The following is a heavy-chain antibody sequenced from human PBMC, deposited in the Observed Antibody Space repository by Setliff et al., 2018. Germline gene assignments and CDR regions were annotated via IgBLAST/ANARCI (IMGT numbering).Heavy chain of an antibody. CDR3: AAPRLLPQYYYYYYMDV. Sequence: SETLSLTCAVSGYSISSGYYWGWIRQSPGKGLEWIGSIYRSGSTYYNPSLRSRVSITLDTSRNEFSLRLSSVTAADTAVYYCAAPRLLPQYYYYYYMDVWGKGTTVTVSS. CDR1: GYSISSGYY. D-gene: IGHD2-15*01. J-gene: IGHJ6*03. CDR2: IYRSGST. V-gene: IGHV4-38-2*01.